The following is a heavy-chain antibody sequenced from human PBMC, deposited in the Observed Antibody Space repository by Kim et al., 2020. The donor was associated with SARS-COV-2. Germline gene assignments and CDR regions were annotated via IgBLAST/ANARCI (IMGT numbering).Heavy chain of an antibody. CDR1: GYTFTGYY. J-gene: IGHJ4*02. CDR3: AVTEYSSSWYTSY. V-gene: IGHV1-2*06. Sequence: ASVKVSCKASGYTFTGYYMHWVRQAPGQGLEWMGRINPNSGGTNNAQKFQGRVTMTRDTSISTAYMELSRLRSDDTAVYYCAVTEYSSSWYTSYWGQGTLVTVSS. CDR2: INPNSGGT. D-gene: IGHD6-13*01.